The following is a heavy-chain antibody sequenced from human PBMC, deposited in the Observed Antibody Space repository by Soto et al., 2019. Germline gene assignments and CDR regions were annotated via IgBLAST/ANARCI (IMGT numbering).Heavy chain of an antibody. J-gene: IGHJ4*02. V-gene: IGHV4-34*01. CDR2: INHSGST. CDR3: MLGSGWKDFDY. Sequence: SETLSLTCAVYGGSFSGYYWNWIRQPPGKGLEWIGEINHSGSTNYNPSLKSRVTISVDTSKNQFSLKLRSVTAADTAVYYCMLGSGWKDFDYWGQGTLVTVSS. D-gene: IGHD3-22*01. CDR1: GGSFSGYY.